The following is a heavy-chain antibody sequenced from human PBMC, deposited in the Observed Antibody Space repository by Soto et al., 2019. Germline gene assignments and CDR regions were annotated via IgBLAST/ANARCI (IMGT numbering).Heavy chain of an antibody. CDR3: AGGSGWTSEC. D-gene: IGHD6-19*01. CDR1: AFTCGTYY. CDR2: INQDGSEK. V-gene: IGHV3-7*05. Sequence: DVQLVESGGGLVPPGGSLRLSCAASAFTCGTYYMSWVRQAPGKGLEWVANINQDGSEKHYVDSVKGRFTISRDSAKNSLCLEMNSLRAEDTAVYYCAGGSGWTSECWGLGTLVTVSS. J-gene: IGHJ4*02.